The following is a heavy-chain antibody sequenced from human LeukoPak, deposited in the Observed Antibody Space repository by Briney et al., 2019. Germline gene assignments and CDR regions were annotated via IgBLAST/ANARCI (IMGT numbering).Heavy chain of an antibody. V-gene: IGHV3-21*01. D-gene: IGHD1-26*01. CDR3: ARSGSASWELGIFGY. CDR2: ISSSSSYI. CDR1: GFTFSSYS. J-gene: IGHJ4*02. Sequence: GGSLRLSCAASGFTFSSYSMNWVRQAPGKGLEWVSSISSSSSYIYYADSVKGRFTISRDNAKNSLYLQMNSLRAEDTAVYYCARSGSASWELGIFGYWGQGTLVTVSS.